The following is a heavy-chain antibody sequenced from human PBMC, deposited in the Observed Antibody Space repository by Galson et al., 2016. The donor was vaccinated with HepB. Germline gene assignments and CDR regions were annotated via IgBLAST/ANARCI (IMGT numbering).Heavy chain of an antibody. Sequence: TLSPTCNVFGDSLSRAVYYWSWLRQHPWNGLEWFGYIHSSGSAHYNPSLKRPVIISIDTSKNQFFLKLTSVTAADTAVYYCARDADSNHACFDPWGQGTLVTVSS. CDR1: GDSLSRAVYY. CDR3: ARDADSNHACFDP. CDR2: IHSSGSA. J-gene: IGHJ5*02. V-gene: IGHV4-31*01. D-gene: IGHD4-11*01.